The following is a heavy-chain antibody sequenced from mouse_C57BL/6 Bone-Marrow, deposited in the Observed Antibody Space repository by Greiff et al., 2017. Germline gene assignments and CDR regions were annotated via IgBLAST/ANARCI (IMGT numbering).Heavy chain of an antibody. CDR3: ARGGWYYSFDY. CDR2: ISAGGGYT. D-gene: IGHD2-1*01. V-gene: IGHV5-4*01. CDR1: GFTFSNYS. J-gene: IGHJ2*01. Sequence: EVQVQQSGAGLVKPGASLKFSCAASGFTFSNYSMPWVRQSPEQGLEWVGIISAGGGYTNYPENVKGRFTISRDNAKNNLYLQISTLKSEDTAMYYCARGGWYYSFDYWGQGTTLTVSS.